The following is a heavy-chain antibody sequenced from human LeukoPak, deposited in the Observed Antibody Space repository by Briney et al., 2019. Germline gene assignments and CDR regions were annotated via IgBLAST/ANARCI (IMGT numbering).Heavy chain of an antibody. Sequence: SETLSLTCTVSGYSISSGYYWGWIRQPPGKGLEWIGSISHSGITYYNPSLKSRVTISVDTSKNQFSLKLRSVTAADTAEYFCARVLYDTSGYYEDSWGQGTLVTVSS. CDR3: ARVLYDTSGYYEDS. CDR1: GYSISSGYY. CDR2: ISHSGIT. J-gene: IGHJ4*02. D-gene: IGHD3-22*01. V-gene: IGHV4-38-2*02.